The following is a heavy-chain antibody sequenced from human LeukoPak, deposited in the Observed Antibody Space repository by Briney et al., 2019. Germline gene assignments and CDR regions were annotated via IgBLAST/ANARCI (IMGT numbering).Heavy chain of an antibody. CDR2: ISYDGSNK. D-gene: IGHD2-2*01. V-gene: IGHV3-30*18. CDR3: AKDTGQLR. Sequence: GGSLRLSCAASGFTFNNYGIHWVRQAPGKGLEWVAVISYDGSNKYYADSVKGRFTISRDNSKNTLYLQMNSLRAEDTAVYYCAKDTGQLRWGQGTLVTVSS. J-gene: IGHJ4*02. CDR1: GFTFNNYG.